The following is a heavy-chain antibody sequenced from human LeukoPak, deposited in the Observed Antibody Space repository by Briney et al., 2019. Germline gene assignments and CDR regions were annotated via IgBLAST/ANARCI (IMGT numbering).Heavy chain of an antibody. D-gene: IGHD4-17*01. CDR1: GYTFSDYY. CDR3: ARGSTGLRGRTDC. CDR2: SNPKTGGT. J-gene: IGHJ4*02. Sequence: ASVKVSCKSSGYTFSDYYMHWVRQAPCQGLEWVGCSNPKTGGTNYAQKFQDRLTITMEKAIKTAYMELSRLRSDDTAVYYCARGSTGLRGRTDCWGQGTLVTVSS. V-gene: IGHV1-2*02.